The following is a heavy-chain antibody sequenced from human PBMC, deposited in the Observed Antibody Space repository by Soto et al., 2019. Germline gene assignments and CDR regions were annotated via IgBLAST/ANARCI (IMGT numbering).Heavy chain of an antibody. V-gene: IGHV4-59*08. CDR3: ARQQWLVLNAFDI. CDR1: GGSISSYY. Sequence: TSETLSLTCTVSGGSISSYYWSWIRQPPGKGLEWIGYIYYSGTTNYNPSLKSRVTISLDTSKNHFSLKMSSVTAADTAVYYCARQQWLVLNAFDIWGQGTMVTVSS. D-gene: IGHD6-19*01. CDR2: IYYSGTT. J-gene: IGHJ3*02.